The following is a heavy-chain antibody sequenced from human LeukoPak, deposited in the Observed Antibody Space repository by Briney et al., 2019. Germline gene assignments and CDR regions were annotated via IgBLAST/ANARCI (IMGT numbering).Heavy chain of an antibody. CDR2: INTNTGNP. Sequence: ASVKVSCKASGHTFTSYAMNWVRQAPGQGLEWMGWINTNTGNPTYAQGFTGRFVFSLDTSVSTAYLQISSLKAEDTAVYYCARGGRIGSVYYYYMDVWGKGTTVTVSS. CDR1: GHTFTSYA. D-gene: IGHD2/OR15-2a*01. V-gene: IGHV7-4-1*02. J-gene: IGHJ6*03. CDR3: ARGGRIGSVYYYYMDV.